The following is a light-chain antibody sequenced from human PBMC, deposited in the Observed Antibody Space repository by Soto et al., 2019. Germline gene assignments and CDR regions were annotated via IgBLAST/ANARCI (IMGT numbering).Light chain of an antibody. CDR2: GAS. J-gene: IGKJ4*01. Sequence: EIVLTQSPGTLSLSPGERATLSCRGSQTVSSTYLAWYQQKPGQAPRLLIYGASSRATGIPDRFSGSGSGTDSTLTISRLEPADSAVYYCQQYDNSPRLTFGGGTKVEIK. CDR3: QQYDNSPRLT. CDR1: QTVSSTY. V-gene: IGKV3-20*01.